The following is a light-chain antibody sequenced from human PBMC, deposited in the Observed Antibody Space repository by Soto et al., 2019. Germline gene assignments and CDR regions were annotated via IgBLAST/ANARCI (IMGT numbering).Light chain of an antibody. V-gene: IGLV2-14*01. J-gene: IGLJ2*01. CDR2: EVS. CDR3: SSYTSSTTPVI. Sequence: QSALTQPASVSGSPGQSITISCTGSGSDVGAYNYVSWYQQHPDKAPKLMIFEVSNRPSGVSNRFSGSKSGNTASLTISRLQAEDEADYYCSSYTSSTTPVIFGGGTKLTVL. CDR1: GSDVGAYNY.